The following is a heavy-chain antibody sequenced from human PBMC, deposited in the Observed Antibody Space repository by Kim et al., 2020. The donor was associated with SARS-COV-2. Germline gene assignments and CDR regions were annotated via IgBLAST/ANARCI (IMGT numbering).Heavy chain of an antibody. CDR2: MNPNSGNT. CDR3: ARVSYDYIWGSYRASDYLSFYYYYMDV. J-gene: IGHJ6*03. D-gene: IGHD3-16*02. V-gene: IGHV1-8*01. Sequence: ASVKVSCKASGYTFTSYDINWVRQATGQGLEWMGWMNPNSGNTGYAQKFQGRVTMTRNTSISTAYMELSSLRSEDTAVYYCARVSYDYIWGSYRASDYLSFYYYYMDVWGKGTTVTVSS. CDR1: GYTFTSYD.